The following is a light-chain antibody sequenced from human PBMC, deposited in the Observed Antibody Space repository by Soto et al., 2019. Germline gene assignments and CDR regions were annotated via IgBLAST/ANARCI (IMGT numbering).Light chain of an antibody. CDR2: EVS. CDR3: SSYAGSHAGSTKWV. J-gene: IGLJ3*02. V-gene: IGLV2-8*01. Sequence: QSALTQPPSASGSPGQSVTISCTGTSSDIGGYNYVSWYQQHPGKAPKVMIYEVSQRPSGVPDRFSGSKSGNTASLTVSGLQAEDEADYYCSSYAGSHAGSTKWVFGGGTKVTVL. CDR1: SSDIGGYNY.